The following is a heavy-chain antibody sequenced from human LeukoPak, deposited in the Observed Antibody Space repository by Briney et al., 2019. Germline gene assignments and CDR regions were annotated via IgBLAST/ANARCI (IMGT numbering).Heavy chain of an antibody. CDR1: GFTFSSGS. D-gene: IGHD6-13*01. J-gene: IGHJ4*02. V-gene: IGHV3-48*02. Sequence: GGSLRLSCAVSGFTFSSGSMNWVRQAPGKGLEWVSYISSSSSTIYYADSVKGRFTISRDNAKNSLYLQMNSLRDEDSAVYYCARDPHIAAAGTIFDYWGQGTLVTVSS. CDR3: ARDPHIAAAGTIFDY. CDR2: ISSSSSTI.